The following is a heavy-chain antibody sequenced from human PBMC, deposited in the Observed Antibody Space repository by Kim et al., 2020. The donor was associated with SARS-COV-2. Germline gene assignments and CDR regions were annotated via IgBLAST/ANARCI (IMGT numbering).Heavy chain of an antibody. CDR3: ARDREAARDFYYYFGMD. CDR1: GFTFSDYA. CDR2: ISRSSSTI. Sequence: GGSLRLSCAASGFTFSDYAMSWVRQAPGKGLEWVSCISRSSSTIYYADSVKGRFTISRDNAKNSLYLQMNSLRAEDTAVYYCARDREAARDFYYYFGMD. V-gene: IGHV3-11*01. D-gene: IGHD6-13*01. J-gene: IGHJ6*01.